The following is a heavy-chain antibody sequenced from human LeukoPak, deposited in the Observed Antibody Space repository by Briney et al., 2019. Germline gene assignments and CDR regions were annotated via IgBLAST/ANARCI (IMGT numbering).Heavy chain of an antibody. CDR2: IYYSGST. CDR3: ARSDLYSYASRGAFDI. V-gene: IGHV4-59*08. Sequence: SEILSLTCTVSGGSISSYYWSWIRQPPGKGLEWIGYIYYSGSTNYNPSLKSRVTLSVDTSKNQFSLKLSSVTAADTAVYYCARSDLYSYASRGAFDIWGQGTMVTVSS. J-gene: IGHJ3*02. D-gene: IGHD5-18*01. CDR1: GGSISSYY.